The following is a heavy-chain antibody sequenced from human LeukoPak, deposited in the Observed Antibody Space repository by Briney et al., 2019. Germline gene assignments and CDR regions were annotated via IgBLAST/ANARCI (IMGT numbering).Heavy chain of an antibody. J-gene: IGHJ4*02. CDR3: ASNPPNTGDFYY. CDR2: MRPNSGDT. V-gene: IGHV1-8*01. CDR1: GYTFTNLD. D-gene: IGHD7-27*01. Sequence: ASVRVSCKTSGYTFTNLDINWLRQAPGQGLEWMGWMRPNSGDTGYAQKFQGRVSMTRDIFKSTAYMELSSLRSEDTAIYYCASNPPNTGDFYYWGLGTLVTVSS.